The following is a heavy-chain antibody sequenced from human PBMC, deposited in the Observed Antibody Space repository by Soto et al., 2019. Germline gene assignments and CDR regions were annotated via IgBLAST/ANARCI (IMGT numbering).Heavy chain of an antibody. V-gene: IGHV3-23*01. J-gene: IGHJ4*02. CDR1: GFIFSSFA. Sequence: PGGSLRLSCAASGFIFSSFAMSWVRQAPGKGLEWVSTISGSDGSTYYADSVQGRFTISRDNSKNTLSLQMNSLRAEDTAVYYCAKDRFCSGGSCYTDDWGQGTLVTVPS. CDR3: AKDRFCSGGSCYTDD. D-gene: IGHD2-15*01. CDR2: ISGSDGST.